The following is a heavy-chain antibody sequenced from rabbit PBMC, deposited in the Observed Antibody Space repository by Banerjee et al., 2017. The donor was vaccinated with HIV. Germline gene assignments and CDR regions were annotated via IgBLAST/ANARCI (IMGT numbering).Heavy chain of an antibody. V-gene: IGHV1S45*01. CDR2: IDVGKSGST. CDR3: ARDLAGVIGWNFGL. J-gene: IGHJ4*01. D-gene: IGHD4-1*01. CDR1: GFTFSSYW. Sequence: EESGGGLVKPEGSLTLTCKASGFTFSSYWICWVRQAPGKGLEWIACIDVGKSGSTYYASWAKGRFTISKTSSTTVTLQMTSLIAADTATYFCARDLAGVIGWNFGLWGPGTLVTVS.